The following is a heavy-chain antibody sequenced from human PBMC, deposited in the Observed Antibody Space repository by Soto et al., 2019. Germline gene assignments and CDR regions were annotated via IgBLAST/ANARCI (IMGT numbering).Heavy chain of an antibody. Sequence: EVQLVESGGGLVKPGGSLRLSCAASGFTFSTYNMNWVRQTPGKGLEWVSYISSSSSNIYYADSVKGRFTITRDNAKNSLSLQMNSLRAEDTAVYYCARDPSIGGTSDWFDPWGQGTLVTVSS. CDR1: GFTFSTYN. CDR3: ARDPSIGGTSDWFDP. V-gene: IGHV3-21*05. CDR2: ISSSSSNI. D-gene: IGHD3-16*01. J-gene: IGHJ5*02.